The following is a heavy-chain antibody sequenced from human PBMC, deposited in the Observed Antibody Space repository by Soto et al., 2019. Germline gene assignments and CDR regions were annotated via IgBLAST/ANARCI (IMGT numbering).Heavy chain of an antibody. CDR3: ARDSKAADEWLLIYYYYYGMDV. Sequence: PGGSLRLSCAASGFTFSSYGMHWVRQAPGKGQEWVAVIWYDGSNKYYADSVKGRFTISRDNSKNTLYLQMNSLRAEDTAVYYCARDSKAADEWLLIYYYYYGMDVWGQGTTVTVSS. CDR1: GFTFSSYG. J-gene: IGHJ6*02. D-gene: IGHD3-3*01. V-gene: IGHV3-33*01. CDR2: IWYDGSNK.